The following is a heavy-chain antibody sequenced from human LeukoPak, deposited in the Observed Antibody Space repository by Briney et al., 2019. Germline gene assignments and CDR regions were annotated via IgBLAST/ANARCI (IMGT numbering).Heavy chain of an antibody. J-gene: IGHJ2*01. CDR1: GFTFSNYA. Sequence: HPAEYLRLSCAASGFTFSNYAMHWVRQVPGKGLEWLSLISGNGDNTDYAESVKGRFTVSRDNSRNSLYLQMSGLRVEDTALFYCAKDGSKAAGSFDLWGRGTLVTVSS. D-gene: IGHD6-13*01. V-gene: IGHV3-43*02. CDR3: AKDGSKAAGSFDL. CDR2: ISGNGDNT.